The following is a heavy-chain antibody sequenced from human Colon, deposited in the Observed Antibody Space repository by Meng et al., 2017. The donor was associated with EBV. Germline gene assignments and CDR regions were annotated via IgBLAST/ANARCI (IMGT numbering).Heavy chain of an antibody. Sequence: LQLQESGPGSVQPSETLSLTCTVSGGSISSSHYYWGWVRQPPGKGLPWIGTIYHSGSTSYNPSLQSRVTMFVDTSKNQFSLMLTSVTATDTAVYYCARRRGGSGRDCWGQGTLVTVSS. CDR2: IYHSGST. CDR3: ARRRGGSGRDC. J-gene: IGHJ4*02. V-gene: IGHV4-39*01. D-gene: IGHD3-10*01. CDR1: GGSISSSHYY.